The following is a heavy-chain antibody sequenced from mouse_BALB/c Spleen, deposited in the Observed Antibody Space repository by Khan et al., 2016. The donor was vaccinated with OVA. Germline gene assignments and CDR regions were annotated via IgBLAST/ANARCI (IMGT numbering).Heavy chain of an antibody. CDR3: ARDLGSSHWYFDV. CDR1: GFSLTSYG. V-gene: IGHV2-9*02. D-gene: IGHD1-1*01. CDR2: IWTGGST. J-gene: IGHJ1*01. Sequence: VQLQESGPGLVAPSQSLSITCTVSGFSLTSYGVHWVRQPPGKGLEWLGVIWTGGSTNYNSALRSRLTINKDNSKGQVFLKMNNLQTDDTAMYCCARDLGSSHWYFDVWGAGTTVTVSS.